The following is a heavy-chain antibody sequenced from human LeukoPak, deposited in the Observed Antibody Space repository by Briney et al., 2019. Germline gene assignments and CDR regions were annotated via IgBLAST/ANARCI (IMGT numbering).Heavy chain of an antibody. J-gene: IGHJ5*02. CDR1: GYSFTSYW. D-gene: IGHD2-15*01. CDR3: ARHHEYCSGGSCYGVWFDP. Sequence: PGESLKLSCKGSGYSFTSYWIGWVRQMPGKGLEWMGIIYPGDSDTRYSPSFQGQVTISADKSISTAYLQWSSLKASDTAMYYCARHHEYCSGGSCYGVWFDPWGQGTLVTVSS. CDR2: IYPGDSDT. V-gene: IGHV5-51*01.